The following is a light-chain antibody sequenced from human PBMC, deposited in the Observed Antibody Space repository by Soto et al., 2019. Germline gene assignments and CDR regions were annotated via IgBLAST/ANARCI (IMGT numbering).Light chain of an antibody. J-gene: IGLJ3*02. V-gene: IGLV4-69*01. CDR2: VNSDGSH. CDR3: QTWSTDIRV. Sequence: QSVLTQSPSASASLGGSVKLTCTLSSGHNSYAIAWHQQQPEKGPRYLMKVNSDGSHSKGDGIPDRFSGSSSGAERYLTISSLQSEDEADYYCQTWSTDIRVFGGGTKLTVL. CDR1: SGHNSYA.